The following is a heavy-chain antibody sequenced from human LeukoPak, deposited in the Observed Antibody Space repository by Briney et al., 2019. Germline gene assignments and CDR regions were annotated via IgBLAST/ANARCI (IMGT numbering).Heavy chain of an antibody. V-gene: IGHV3-74*01. CDR1: GFTFSNYN. CDR3: AKAATYFYGSVTYDWFEP. CDR2: IESNGLT. J-gene: IGHJ5*02. Sequence: GGSLRLSCAASGFTFSNYNMNWVRQAPGKGLMWVSRIESNGLTLYADSVRDRFTISRDNGKNTIYLQMNSLRVDDTAIYYCAKAATYFYGSVTYDWFEPWGQGTLVTVSS. D-gene: IGHD3-10*01.